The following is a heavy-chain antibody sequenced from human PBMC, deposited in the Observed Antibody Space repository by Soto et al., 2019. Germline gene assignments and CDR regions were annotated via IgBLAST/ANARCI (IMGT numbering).Heavy chain of an antibody. J-gene: IGHJ6*02. CDR2: ISPFGGAT. Sequence: GXSVKVSCRASGDSVSNDYLHLVRQAPGQGFEWLGLISPFGGATAYSQRFKGRVTVTMDKSSTTFYLEVSSLRSDDTAVYYCAKGRGGKTVANFGMDVWGQGVTVTVSS. CDR1: GDSVSNDY. D-gene: IGHD3-16*01. V-gene: IGHV1-46*01. CDR3: AKGRGGKTVANFGMDV.